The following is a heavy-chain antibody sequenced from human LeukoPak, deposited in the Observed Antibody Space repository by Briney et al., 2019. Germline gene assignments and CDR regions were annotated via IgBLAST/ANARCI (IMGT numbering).Heavy chain of an antibody. J-gene: IGHJ4*02. Sequence: GGSLRLSCVGSGLSFRGFELNWVRQAPGKGLEWVSFISDDTKTIKYGDFVQGRFTISRDNAKNSMYLQMNSLRVEDTAVYYCASASSHRIAAGGDYWGQGTLVTVSS. CDR3: ASASSHRIAAGGDY. CDR1: GLSFRGFE. CDR2: ISDDTKTI. V-gene: IGHV3-48*03. D-gene: IGHD6-13*01.